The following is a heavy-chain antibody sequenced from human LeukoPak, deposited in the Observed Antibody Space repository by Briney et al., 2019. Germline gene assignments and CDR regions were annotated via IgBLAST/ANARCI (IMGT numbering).Heavy chain of an antibody. V-gene: IGHV1-2*02. D-gene: IGHD6-13*01. Sequence: GASVKVSCKASGYTFTGYYMHWVRQAPGQGLEWMGWINPNSGGTNYAQKLQGRVTMTTDTSTSTAYMELRSLRSDDTAVYYCARRTGSSWYANWFDPWGQGTLVTVSS. CDR2: INPNSGGT. CDR1: GYTFTGYY. CDR3: ARRTGSSWYANWFDP. J-gene: IGHJ5*02.